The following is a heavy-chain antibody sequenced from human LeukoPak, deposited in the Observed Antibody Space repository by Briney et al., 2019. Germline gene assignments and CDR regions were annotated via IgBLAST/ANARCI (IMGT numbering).Heavy chain of an antibody. J-gene: IGHJ4*02. CDR3: ARAGFYNGYDY. D-gene: IGHD5-18*01. V-gene: IGHV3-74*01. CDR1: GFAVSTYS. CDR2: LNSDGIRT. Sequence: PGGSLRLSCEGFGFAVSTYSMHGVRQTPGQGLVWVSRLNSDGIRTDYADSVRGRFTISRDNAKNTFYMYMDSLRAEDTAVYYCARAGFYNGYDYWGQGTLVTVSS.